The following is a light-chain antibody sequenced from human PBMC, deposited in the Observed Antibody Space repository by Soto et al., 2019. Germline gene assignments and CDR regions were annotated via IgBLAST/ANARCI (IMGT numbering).Light chain of an antibody. CDR2: VAS. CDR1: QSVNHK. CDR3: QQFNNWPHT. V-gene: IGKV3-15*01. Sequence: EIVLTQSPATLPVSPGERPTLSSRASQSVNHKLGWYQQKPGQAPRLLIYVASYRATGIPARFSGSGSGTEYTLTISNLQAEDFEVYYCQQFNNWPHTFGQGTRLEI. J-gene: IGKJ5*01.